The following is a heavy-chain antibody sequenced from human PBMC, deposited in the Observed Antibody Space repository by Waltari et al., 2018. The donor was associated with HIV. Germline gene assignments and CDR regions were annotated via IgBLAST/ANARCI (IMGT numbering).Heavy chain of an antibody. CDR3: ARDRRVYGDYLVDDGFDI. Sequence: QVQLQESGPGLVKPLQTLSLTCGVTGGSMHTGDYYWNWIRQPPGKGLEWIGYIYYSGSAHYSPSLKSRVTISVDRSKNHFSLKLSSVTAADTAIYYCARDRRVYGDYLVDDGFDIWGQGIMVTVSS. D-gene: IGHD4-17*01. V-gene: IGHV4-30-4*08. CDR1: GGSMHTGDYY. CDR2: IYYSGSA. J-gene: IGHJ3*02.